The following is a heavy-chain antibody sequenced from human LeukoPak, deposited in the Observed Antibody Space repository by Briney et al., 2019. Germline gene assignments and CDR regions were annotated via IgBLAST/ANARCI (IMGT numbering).Heavy chain of an antibody. Sequence: PSETLSLTCTVSGGSISSYYWSWIRQPPGKGLEWIGYIYYSGSTNYKPSLKSRVTISVDTSKNQFSLKLSSVTAADTDVYYCARSSRNWFDPWGQGTLVTVSS. J-gene: IGHJ5*02. D-gene: IGHD6-13*01. CDR1: GGSISSYY. CDR2: IYYSGST. CDR3: ARSSRNWFDP. V-gene: IGHV4-59*01.